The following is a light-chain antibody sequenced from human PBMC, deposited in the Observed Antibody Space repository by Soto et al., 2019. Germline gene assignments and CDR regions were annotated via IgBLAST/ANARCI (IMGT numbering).Light chain of an antibody. Sequence: QSVLTQPPSASGTPGQRVTISCSGSSSNIETNYVYWYQQLPGTAPKVLIYRNNQRPSRVPDRFSASKSGTSASLAISVLRSEDEADYYCAAWDGSLSGWVFGGGTKLTVL. J-gene: IGLJ3*02. CDR2: RNN. CDR3: AAWDGSLSGWV. V-gene: IGLV1-47*01. CDR1: SSNIETNY.